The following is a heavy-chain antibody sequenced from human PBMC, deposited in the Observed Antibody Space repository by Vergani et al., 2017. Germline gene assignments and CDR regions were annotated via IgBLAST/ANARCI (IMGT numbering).Heavy chain of an antibody. V-gene: IGHV1-69*12. CDR1: GDTFSSYA. Sequence: QVQLVQSGAEVKKPGSSVRVSCKASGDTFSSYALSWVRQAPGQGLEWMGGIIPMYGMSNYAQRFQGRVTITADESTTTVYMEINTLRSDDTAVYYCATKKCSRTSCFFGWLDPWGQGTPVTVSS. CDR3: ATKKCSRTSCFFGWLDP. D-gene: IGHD2-2*01. J-gene: IGHJ5*02. CDR2: IIPMYGMS.